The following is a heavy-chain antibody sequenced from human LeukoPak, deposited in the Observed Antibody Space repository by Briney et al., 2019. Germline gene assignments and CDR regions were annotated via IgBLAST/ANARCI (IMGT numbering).Heavy chain of an antibody. CDR2: IYYSGST. CDR1: GGSISSYY. CDR3: ARVPWYSSGWCETGSEFDP. D-gene: IGHD6-19*01. V-gene: IGHV4-59*01. J-gene: IGHJ5*02. Sequence: SETLSLTCTVSGGSISSYYWSWIRQPPGKGLEWIGYIYYSGSTNYNPSLKSRVTISVDTSKNQFSLKLSSVTAADTAVYYCARVPWYSSGWCETGSEFDPWGQGTLVTVSS.